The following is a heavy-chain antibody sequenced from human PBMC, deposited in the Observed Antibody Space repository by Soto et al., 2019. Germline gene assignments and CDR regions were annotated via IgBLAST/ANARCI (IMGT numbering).Heavy chain of an antibody. D-gene: IGHD6-13*01. Sequence: SETRSLTCTVSGGSISSYYWSWIRQPPGKGLEWIGYIYYSGSTNYNPSLKSRVTISVDTSKNQFSLKLSSVTAADTAVYYCARRYGSSFDYWGQGTLVTVSS. V-gene: IGHV4-59*08. CDR1: GGSISSYY. CDR3: ARRYGSSFDY. J-gene: IGHJ4*02. CDR2: IYYSGST.